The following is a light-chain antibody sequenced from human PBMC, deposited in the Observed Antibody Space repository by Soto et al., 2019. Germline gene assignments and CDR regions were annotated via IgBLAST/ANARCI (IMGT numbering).Light chain of an antibody. CDR3: QLHGDSPPGYT. J-gene: IGKJ2*01. CDR1: QSISSSY. V-gene: IGKV3-20*01. CDR2: GVS. Sequence: EIVLTQSPGTLSLSPGERATLSCRASQSISSSYLAWYQQKPGQAPRLRIYGVSNRATGNPDRFSGSGSGTDFTLTISRLEPEDFAVYYCQLHGDSPPGYTFRQGTKLEIK.